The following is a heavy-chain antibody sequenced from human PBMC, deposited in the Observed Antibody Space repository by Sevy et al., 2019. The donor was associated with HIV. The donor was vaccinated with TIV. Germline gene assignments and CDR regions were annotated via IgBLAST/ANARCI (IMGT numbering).Heavy chain of an antibody. CDR2: MNPNTGQT. D-gene: IGHD6-13*01. CDR3: ARGIAAGVDY. V-gene: IGHV1-8*01. CDR1: GYTFTALD. J-gene: IGHJ4*02. Sequence: ASVKVSCKASGYTFTALDINWVRLATGQGLEWMGWMNPNTGQTDYSQRFQGRVTMTRDTSISTAYMELHSLRSDDTAIYYCARGIAAGVDYWGQRTQVTVSS.